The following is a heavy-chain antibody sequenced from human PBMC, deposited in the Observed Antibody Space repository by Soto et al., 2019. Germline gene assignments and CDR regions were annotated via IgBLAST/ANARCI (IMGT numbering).Heavy chain of an antibody. CDR3: ARHIRLELQEAYYYGMDV. J-gene: IGHJ6*02. D-gene: IGHD1-7*01. Sequence: PGESLKISCKGSGYSFTSYWIGWVRQMPGKGLEWMGIIYPGDSDTRYSPSFQGQVTISADKSISTAYLQWSSLKASDTAMYYCARHIRLELQEAYYYGMDVWGQGTTVTVSS. CDR2: IYPGDSDT. V-gene: IGHV5-51*01. CDR1: GYSFTSYW.